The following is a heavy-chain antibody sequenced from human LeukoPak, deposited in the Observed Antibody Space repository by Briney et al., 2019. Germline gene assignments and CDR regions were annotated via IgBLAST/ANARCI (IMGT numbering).Heavy chain of an antibody. V-gene: IGHV4-34*01. CDR2: INHSGST. J-gene: IGHJ4*02. CDR1: GGSFSGYY. Sequence: PSETLSVTCAVYGGSFSGYYWSWIRQPPGKGLEWIGEINHSGSTNYNPSLKSRVTISVDTSKNQFSLKLSSVTAADTAVYYCARTRGYSLYWGQGTLVTVSS. D-gene: IGHD5-18*01. CDR3: ARTRGYSLY.